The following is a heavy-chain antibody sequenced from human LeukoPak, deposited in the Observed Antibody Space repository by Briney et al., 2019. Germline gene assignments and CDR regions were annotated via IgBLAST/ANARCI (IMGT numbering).Heavy chain of an antibody. CDR3: AKAGRISARIDYYMDV. Sequence: PGGSLRLSCAASGFTFDDYAMHWVRQAPGKGLEWVSGISWNSGSIGYADSVKGRFTISRDNAKNSLYLQMNSLRAEDMALYYCAKAGRISARIDYYMDVWGKGTTVTVSS. V-gene: IGHV3-9*03. J-gene: IGHJ6*03. CDR2: ISWNSGSI. D-gene: IGHD1-14*01. CDR1: GFTFDDYA.